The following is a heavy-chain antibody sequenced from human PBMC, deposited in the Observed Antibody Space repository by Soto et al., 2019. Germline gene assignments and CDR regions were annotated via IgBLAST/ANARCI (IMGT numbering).Heavy chain of an antibody. Sequence: EVQLLESGGGLVQPGGSLRLSCAASGFTFSSYAMTWVRQAPGKGLEWVSAISAAGGLTYYADSVKGRFTISRDNSKNALYLQMNSLRAEDTAVHYCAKVIRDPESGSALNRGQGTLVTVSS. V-gene: IGHV3-23*01. CDR3: AKVIRDPESGSALN. J-gene: IGHJ4*02. D-gene: IGHD1-26*01. CDR2: ISAAGGLT. CDR1: GFTFSSYA.